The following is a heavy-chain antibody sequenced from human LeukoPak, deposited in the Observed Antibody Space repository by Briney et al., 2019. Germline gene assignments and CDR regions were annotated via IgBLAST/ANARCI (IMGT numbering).Heavy chain of an antibody. D-gene: IGHD6-19*01. Sequence: PSETLSLTCTVSGASIRRYHWSWIRQPPGKGLEWIGYIDNSGNTKYNPSLKSRVTISVDTSKNQFSLKLSSVTAADTAVHFCAHSTGWPGFDFWGQGALVTVSS. CDR1: GASIRRYH. CDR3: AHSTGWPGFDF. J-gene: IGHJ4*02. V-gene: IGHV4-59*08. CDR2: IDNSGNT.